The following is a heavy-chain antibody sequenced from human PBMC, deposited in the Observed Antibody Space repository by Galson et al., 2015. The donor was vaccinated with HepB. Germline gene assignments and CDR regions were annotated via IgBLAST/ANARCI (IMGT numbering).Heavy chain of an antibody. V-gene: IGHV3-48*03. Sequence: SLRLSCAASGFTFSTYEMNWVRQAPGKGLEWVSYISSSGGTIYYADSVKGRFTISRDNAKNSLYLQMNSLRAEDTAVYYCARGFKGLWFGEIFAPFDYWGQGTLVTVSS. CDR3: ARGFKGLWFGEIFAPFDY. J-gene: IGHJ4*02. CDR2: ISSSGGTI. CDR1: GFTFSTYE. D-gene: IGHD3-10*01.